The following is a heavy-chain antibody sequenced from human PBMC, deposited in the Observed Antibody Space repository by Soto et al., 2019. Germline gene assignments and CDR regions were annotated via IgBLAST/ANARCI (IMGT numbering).Heavy chain of an antibody. CDR2: ISWNSGSI. CDR3: AKSVTTRFGFDY. CDR1: GFTFDDYA. J-gene: IGHJ4*02. D-gene: IGHD4-17*01. V-gene: IGHV3-9*01. Sequence: EVQLVESGGGLVQPGRSLRLSCAASGFTFDDYAMHWVRQAPGKGLEWVAGISWNSGSIGYADSVKGRLTISRDNAKNSLYLQMNSLRAEDTALYSSAKSVTTRFGFDYWGQGTLVTVSS.